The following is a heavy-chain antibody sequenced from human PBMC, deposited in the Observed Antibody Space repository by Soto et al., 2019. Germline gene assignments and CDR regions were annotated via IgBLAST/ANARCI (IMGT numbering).Heavy chain of an antibody. V-gene: IGHV1-46*03. CDR1: GYTFTSYY. J-gene: IGHJ4*02. Sequence: QVQLVQSGAEVKKPGASVKVSCKASGYTFTSYYMHWVRQAPGQGLEWMGIINPSGGSTSYAQKFEGRVTMTRDTSTRTVYMEMSSLRSEDTAVYYCAKAKKHTSMVIQSGVDYWGQGTLVTVSS. CDR2: INPSGGST. D-gene: IGHD5-18*01. CDR3: AKAKKHTSMVIQSGVDY.